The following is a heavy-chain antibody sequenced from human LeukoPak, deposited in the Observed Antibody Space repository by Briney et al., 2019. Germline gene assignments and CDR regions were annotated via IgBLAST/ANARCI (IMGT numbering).Heavy chain of an antibody. V-gene: IGHV1-69*05. CDR2: IIPIFGTA. CDR3: ARDYYDSSGYLTNGY. CDR1: GGTFSSYA. J-gene: IGHJ4*02. D-gene: IGHD3-22*01. Sequence: ASVKVSCKASGGTFSSYAISWVRQAPGQGLEWMGGIIPIFGTANYAQKFQDRVTITTDESTSTAYMELSSLRSEDTAVYYCARDYYDSSGYLTNGYWGQGTLVTVSS.